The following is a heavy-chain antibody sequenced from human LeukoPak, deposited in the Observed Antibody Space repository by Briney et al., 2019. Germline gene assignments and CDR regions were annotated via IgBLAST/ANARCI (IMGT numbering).Heavy chain of an antibody. V-gene: IGHV4-4*07. J-gene: IGHJ5*02. Sequence: PSETLSLTCTVSGGSISSYYWSWIRQPAGKGLEWIGRIYTSGSTNYNPSLKSRVTMSVDTSKNQFSLKLSSVTAADTAVYYCARAYYYGSWSINWFDPWGQGTLVTVSS. D-gene: IGHD3-10*01. CDR1: GGSISSYY. CDR3: ARAYYYGSWSINWFDP. CDR2: IYTSGST.